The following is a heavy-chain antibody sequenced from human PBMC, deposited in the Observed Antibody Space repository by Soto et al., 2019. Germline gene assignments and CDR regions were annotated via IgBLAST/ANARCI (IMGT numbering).Heavy chain of an antibody. J-gene: IGHJ6*02. CDR2: IWYDGSNK. Sequence: QVQVVESGGGVVQPGRSLRLSCAASGFTFSTYGMHWVRQAPGKGLEWVAVIWYDGSNKYYADSVKGRFTISRDNSKNTLYLQMNSLRVEDTAVYYCARDSQRKNPATLPYFYYAMDVWGQGTTVTVSS. D-gene: IGHD2-15*01. CDR1: GFTFSTYG. V-gene: IGHV3-33*01. CDR3: ARDSQRKNPATLPYFYYAMDV.